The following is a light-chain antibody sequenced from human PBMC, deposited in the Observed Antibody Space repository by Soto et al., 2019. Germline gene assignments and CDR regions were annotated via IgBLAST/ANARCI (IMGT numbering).Light chain of an antibody. Sequence: SYELTQPPSVSVSPGRTAIITCSGEKLGDKYACWYQQKPGQSPFLLIYQDTKRPSGIPGRFSGSNSGDTATLTISGTQAMDEADYYCQAWDSSTVVFGGGTKLTVL. V-gene: IGLV3-1*01. CDR3: QAWDSSTVV. CDR2: QDT. J-gene: IGLJ2*01. CDR1: KLGDKY.